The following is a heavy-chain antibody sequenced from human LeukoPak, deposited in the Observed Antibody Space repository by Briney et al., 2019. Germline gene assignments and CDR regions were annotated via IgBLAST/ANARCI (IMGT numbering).Heavy chain of an antibody. V-gene: IGHV1-46*01. Sequence: ASVKVSCKASGYTFTTYYMHWVRQAPGQGLEWMGILNPSSGSTSYAQRFQGRVTMTRDTSTSTFYMELRSLKSEDTAVYYCARDGEYYDSSGSYFDCWGQGTAVTVSS. CDR3: ARDGEYYDSSGSYFDC. D-gene: IGHD3-22*01. CDR1: GYTFTTYY. J-gene: IGHJ4*02. CDR2: LNPSSGST.